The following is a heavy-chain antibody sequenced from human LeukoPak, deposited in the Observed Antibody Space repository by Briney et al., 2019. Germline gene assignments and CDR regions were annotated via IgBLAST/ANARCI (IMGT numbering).Heavy chain of an antibody. CDR3: ARDPLWFGELQSNYYYYYMDV. CDR2: ISAYNGNT. Sequence: ASVKVSCKASGYTFTSYGISWVRQAPGQGLEWMGWISAYNGNTNYAQKLQGRVTMTTDTSTSTAYMELRSLRSDDTAVYYCARDPLWFGELQSNYYYYYMDVWGKGTTVTISS. J-gene: IGHJ6*03. D-gene: IGHD3-10*01. V-gene: IGHV1-18*01. CDR1: GYTFTSYG.